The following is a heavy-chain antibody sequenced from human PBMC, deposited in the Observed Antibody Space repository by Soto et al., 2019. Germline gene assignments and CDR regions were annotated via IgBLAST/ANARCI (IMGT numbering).Heavy chain of an antibody. CDR1: GGTFSSYT. Sequence: QVQLVQSGAEVKKPGSSVKVSCKASGGTFSSYTISWVRQAPGQGLEWMGRITPILDITNYAQKFQGRVTITADKSTSTACMQLSSLRSEDTAVYYCARVDGGGDMGAFDIWGQGTMVTVSS. J-gene: IGHJ3*02. D-gene: IGHD2-21*01. V-gene: IGHV1-69*02. CDR3: ARVDGGGDMGAFDI. CDR2: ITPILDIT.